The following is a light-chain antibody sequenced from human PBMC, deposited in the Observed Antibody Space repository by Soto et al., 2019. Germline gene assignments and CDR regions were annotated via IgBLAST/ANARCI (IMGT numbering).Light chain of an antibody. Sequence: DIQMRQSPSSLSASVGDRVTITCQASQDISNYLNWYQHKPGKPPKLLIYDASNLETGVPSRFSGSKSGTAFTFTITSLQHEDIATYYCQQYDNLPFSFGGGTKVEIK. J-gene: IGKJ4*01. V-gene: IGKV1-33*01. CDR3: QQYDNLPFS. CDR1: QDISNY. CDR2: DAS.